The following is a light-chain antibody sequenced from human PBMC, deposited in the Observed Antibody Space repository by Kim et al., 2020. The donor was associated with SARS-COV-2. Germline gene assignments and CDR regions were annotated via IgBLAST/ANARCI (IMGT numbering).Light chain of an antibody. CDR3: QQYNKRYT. J-gene: IGKJ2*01. Sequence: LSLSPGERATLTCRASQTISNNLAWYQQKPGQAPSLIMYGASTRATDIPARFTGSGSGTEFTLTISSLQSEDFAVYYCQQYNKRYTFGQGTKLEI. CDR2: GAS. CDR1: QTISNN. V-gene: IGKV3-15*01.